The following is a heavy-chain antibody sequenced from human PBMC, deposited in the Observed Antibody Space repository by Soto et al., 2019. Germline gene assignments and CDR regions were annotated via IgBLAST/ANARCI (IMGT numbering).Heavy chain of an antibody. Sequence: GGSLRLSCAASGFTFSSYSMSWVRQAPGKGLEWVSYISSSSSTIYYADSVKGRFTISRDNAKNSLYLQMNSLESEDTAVYYCGWGAAQFYESWGLGTLVTVSS. CDR2: ISSSSSTI. V-gene: IGHV3-48*01. D-gene: IGHD3-16*01. CDR3: GWGAAQFYES. J-gene: IGHJ5*02. CDR1: GFTFSSYS.